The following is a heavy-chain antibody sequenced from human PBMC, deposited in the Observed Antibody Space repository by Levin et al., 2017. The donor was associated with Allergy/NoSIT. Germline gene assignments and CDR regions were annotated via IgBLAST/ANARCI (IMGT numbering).Heavy chain of an antibody. D-gene: IGHD6-6*01. CDR3: ARDLSFRRAARPLDY. CDR2: INSDGSST. Sequence: VASVKVSCAASGFTFSSYWMHWVRQAPGKGLVWVSRINSDGSSTSYADSVKGRFTISRDNAKNTLYLQMNSLRAEDTAVYYCARDLSFRRAARPLDYWGQGTLVTVSS. CDR1: GFTFSSYW. J-gene: IGHJ4*02. V-gene: IGHV3-74*01.